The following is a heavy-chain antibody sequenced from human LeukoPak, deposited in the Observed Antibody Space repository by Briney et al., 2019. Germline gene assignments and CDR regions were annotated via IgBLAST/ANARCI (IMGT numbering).Heavy chain of an antibody. D-gene: IGHD3-10*01. CDR1: GDSLSSSHYY. CDR3: ARQVSDYYYYYIDV. J-gene: IGHJ6*03. V-gene: IGHV4-39*01. Sequence: SETLSLTCTVTGDSLSSSHYYWGWIRQTPGKGLEWIGTIYYSGTTYYNPSLESRATISEDTTKNQFSLTLRSVTAADTAVYYCARQVSDYYYYYIDVWGKGTTVTVSS. CDR2: IYYSGTT.